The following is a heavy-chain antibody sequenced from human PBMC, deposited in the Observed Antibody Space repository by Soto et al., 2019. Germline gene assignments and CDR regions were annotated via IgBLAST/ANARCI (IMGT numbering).Heavy chain of an antibody. D-gene: IGHD2-2*01. CDR3: AKVCSSTSIRPFDY. V-gene: IGHV3-23*01. CDR1: GFTFSSYA. CDR2: ISGSGGST. J-gene: IGHJ4*02. Sequence: GGSLRLSCAASGFTFSSYAMSWVRQAPGKGLEWVSAISGSGGSTYYADSVKGRFTISRDNSRNTLYLQMNSLRAEDTAVYYCAKVCSSTSIRPFDYWGQGTLVTVSS.